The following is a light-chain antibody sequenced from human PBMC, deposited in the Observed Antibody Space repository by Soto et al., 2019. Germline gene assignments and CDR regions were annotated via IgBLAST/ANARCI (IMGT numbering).Light chain of an antibody. CDR3: QEYNAWHKIS. CDR2: GAS. CDR1: QSISTK. V-gene: IGKV3-15*01. J-gene: IGKJ5*01. Sequence: EIVMTQSPATLSVSPGERATLSCRASQSISTKVGWYQQRPGQAPGLLIYGASIRATGIPARFSGSGSGTEFTLTISSLDSEDSAVYYCQEYNAWHKISFGQGTRLEIK.